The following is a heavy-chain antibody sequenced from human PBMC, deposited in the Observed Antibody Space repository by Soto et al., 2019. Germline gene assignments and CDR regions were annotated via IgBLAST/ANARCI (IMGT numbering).Heavy chain of an antibody. CDR1: GFTFSSYA. D-gene: IGHD1-26*01. Sequence: EVQLLESGGGLVQPGGSLRLSCAASGFTFSSYAMRWVRQAPVKGLEWVSAISGSGDSTYYADSVKGRFTISRDNTKNTLYLQRNSLRAEDTAVYYCARRVSGSYYDYWGQGTLVTVSS. CDR2: ISGSGDST. CDR3: ARRVSGSYYDY. J-gene: IGHJ4*02. V-gene: IGHV3-23*01.